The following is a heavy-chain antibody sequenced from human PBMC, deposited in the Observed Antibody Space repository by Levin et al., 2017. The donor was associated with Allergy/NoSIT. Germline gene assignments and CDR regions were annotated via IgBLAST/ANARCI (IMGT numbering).Heavy chain of an antibody. J-gene: IGHJ6*03. Sequence: ASVKVSCQGSGYSFTSYWIGWVRQLPGKGLEWMGIIYPGYSDTRYSPSFQGQVTISADKSISTAYLQWSSLKASDTAIYYCARRGTRDYYYYMDVWGKGTTVTVSS. CDR1: GYSFTSYW. CDR3: ARRGTRDYYYYMDV. CDR2: IYPGYSDT. D-gene: IGHD1-1*01. V-gene: IGHV5-51*01.